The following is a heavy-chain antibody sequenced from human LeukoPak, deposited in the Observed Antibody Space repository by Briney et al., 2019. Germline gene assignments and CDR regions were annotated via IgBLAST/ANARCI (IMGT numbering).Heavy chain of an antibody. J-gene: IGHJ6*03. D-gene: IGHD2-2*01. V-gene: IGHV3-33*06. CDR1: GFTFSTYG. Sequence: PGGSLRLSCAASGFTFSTYGMHWVRQAPGKGLEWVVVIWYDGSHEYYADSVKGRFTISRDNSKNTLYLQMNSLRAEDTAVYFCAKGGGGTSRYYYYYYMDVWGRGTTVTVSS. CDR2: IWYDGSHE. CDR3: AKGGGGTSRYYYYYYMDV.